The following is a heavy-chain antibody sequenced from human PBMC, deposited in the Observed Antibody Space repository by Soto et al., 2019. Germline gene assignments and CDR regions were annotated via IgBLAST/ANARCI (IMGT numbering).Heavy chain of an antibody. CDR1: GFSLSTSGVG. Sequence: QITLKVSRPPLVEPTQTLTLTCTFSGFSLSTSGVGVGWVRQPPGKALEWLALLFWYDDRRSNPSLNNRLTITNHTSKTPAVPTRTTTGPVDTGTDSCAHYTTNIYMDDWGTGTTCTVAS. J-gene: IGHJ6*03. D-gene: IGHD1-1*01. CDR3: AHYTTNIYMDD. CDR2: LFWYDDR. V-gene: IGHV2-5*01.